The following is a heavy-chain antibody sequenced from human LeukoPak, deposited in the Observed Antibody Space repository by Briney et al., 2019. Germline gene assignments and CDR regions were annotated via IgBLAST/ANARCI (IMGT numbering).Heavy chain of an antibody. CDR2: IRSKTYGGTP. D-gene: IGHD2-2*01. Sequence: GGSLRLSCAASGFTFDDYAMGWVRQAPGKGLEWVGFIRSKTYGGTPEYGASVKGRFTISRDGSRGIVYLQMNSLKMEDTAVYYCARGGTVYSSSWYGNWGQGTLVTVSS. CDR1: GFTFDDYA. V-gene: IGHV3-49*04. CDR3: ARGGTVYSSSWYGN. J-gene: IGHJ4*02.